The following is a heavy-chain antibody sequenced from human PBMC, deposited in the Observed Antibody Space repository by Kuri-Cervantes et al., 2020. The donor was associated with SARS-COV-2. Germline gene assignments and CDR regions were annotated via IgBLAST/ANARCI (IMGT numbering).Heavy chain of an antibody. CDR2: IYYSGST. J-gene: IGHJ6*03. CDR3: ARHGDSSWYNYYYYLDV. V-gene: IGHV4-30-4*08. D-gene: IGHD6-13*01. CDR1: GGSISSGDYY. Sequence: SETLSLTCTVSGGSISSGDYYWSWIRQPPGKGLEWIGYIYYSGSTYYNPSLRSRVTISVDTSKNQFSLKLSSVTAADTAVYYCARHGDSSWYNYYYYLDVWGKGTTVTVSS.